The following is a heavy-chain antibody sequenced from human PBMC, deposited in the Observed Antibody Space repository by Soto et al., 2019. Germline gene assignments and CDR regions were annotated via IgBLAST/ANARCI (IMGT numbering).Heavy chain of an antibody. J-gene: IGHJ4*02. Sequence: SETHSLTSTVSGGTIRSSSYYWGWIRQPPGKGLEWIGSIYYSGSTYYNPSLKSRVTISVDTSKNQFSLKLSSVTAADTAVYYCARHKGRGYSYGYLRDYWGQGTLVTSPQ. CDR3: ARHKGRGYSYGYLRDY. CDR1: GGTIRSSSYY. D-gene: IGHD5-18*01. V-gene: IGHV4-39*01. CDR2: IYYSGST.